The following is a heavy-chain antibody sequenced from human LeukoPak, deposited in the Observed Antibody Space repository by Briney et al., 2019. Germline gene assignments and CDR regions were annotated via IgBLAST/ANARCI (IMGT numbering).Heavy chain of an antibody. CDR3: ARRRFLGATTDAFDI. J-gene: IGHJ3*02. CDR2: IYPGDSDT. Sequence: GESLKISCKGSGYSFTSYWIGWVRQMPGKGLEWMGIIYPGDSDTRYSPSFQGQVTISGDKSISTAYLQWSSLKASDTAMYYCARRRFLGATTDAFDIWGQGTMVTVSS. V-gene: IGHV5-51*01. CDR1: GYSFTSYW. D-gene: IGHD1-26*01.